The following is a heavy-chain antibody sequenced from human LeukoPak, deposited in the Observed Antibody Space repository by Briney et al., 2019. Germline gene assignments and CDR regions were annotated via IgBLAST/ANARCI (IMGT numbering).Heavy chain of an antibody. J-gene: IGHJ4*02. CDR3: AKLHSDYYDSYYFDY. CDR1: GFTFSSYA. D-gene: IGHD3-22*01. CDR2: ISGSGGST. V-gene: IGHV3-23*01. Sequence: QPGGSLRLSCAASGFTFSSYAMSWVRQAPGEGLEWVSAISGSGGSTYYADSVKGRFTISRDNSKNTLYLQMNSLRAEDTAVYYCAKLHSDYYDSYYFDYWGQGTLVTVSS.